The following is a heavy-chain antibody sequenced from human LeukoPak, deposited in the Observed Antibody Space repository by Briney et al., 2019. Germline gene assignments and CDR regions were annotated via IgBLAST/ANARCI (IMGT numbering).Heavy chain of an antibody. J-gene: IGHJ3*02. Sequence: GGSLRLSCAASGFTFSSYWMHWVRQAPGKGLVWVSRINSDGSSTSYADSVKGRFTISRDNSKNTLYLQMNSLRVEDTAVYYCAKDRDSRRWYKDAFHIWGLGTMVTVSS. D-gene: IGHD6-13*01. CDR1: GFTFSSYW. CDR3: AKDRDSRRWYKDAFHI. V-gene: IGHV3-74*01. CDR2: INSDGSST.